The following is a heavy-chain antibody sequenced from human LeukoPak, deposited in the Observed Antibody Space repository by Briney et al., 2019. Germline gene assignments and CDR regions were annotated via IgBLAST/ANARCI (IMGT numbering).Heavy chain of an antibody. CDR1: GGSISSYY. J-gene: IGHJ5*02. CDR2: IYSTGST. Sequence: SETLSLTCTVSGGSISSYYWSWIRQPAGKGLEWIGHIYSTGSTNYNPSLNSRVTISVDTSKCQFSLKLSSVTAADTAVYYCARVSEWRYCSGGSCPNWFDPWGQGTLVTVPS. D-gene: IGHD2-15*01. V-gene: IGHV4-4*07. CDR3: ARVSEWRYCSGGSCPNWFDP.